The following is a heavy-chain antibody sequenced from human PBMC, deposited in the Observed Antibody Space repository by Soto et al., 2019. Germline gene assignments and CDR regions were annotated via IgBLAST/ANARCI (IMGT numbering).Heavy chain of an antibody. CDR3: AHLNTRGYYFDY. CDR1: GFSLSTSQVG. CDR2: VYWNDAK. Sequence: PTLVNPTQTLTLTCTFSGFSLSTSQVGVGWIRQPPGKALEWLAHVYWNDAKYYSLSLKTRLTITKDTSKNQVVLTMTNMDPVDTATYFRAHLNTRGYYFDYWGQGALVTVSS. J-gene: IGHJ4*02. V-gene: IGHV2-5*01.